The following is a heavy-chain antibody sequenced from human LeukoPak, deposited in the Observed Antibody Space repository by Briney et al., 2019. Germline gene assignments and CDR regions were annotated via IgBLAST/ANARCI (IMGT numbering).Heavy chain of an antibody. CDR2: IYYSGST. V-gene: IGHV4-59*11. Sequence: PSETLSLTCTVSGGSINSHYWSWFRQPPEKGLEWIGHIYYSGSTFYNPSLESRVTISVDTSKNQFSLKLTSVTTADTAVYYCARHPELYFFDYWGQGTLVTVSS. J-gene: IGHJ4*02. CDR3: ARHPELYFFDY. CDR1: GGSINSHY. D-gene: IGHD3-10*01.